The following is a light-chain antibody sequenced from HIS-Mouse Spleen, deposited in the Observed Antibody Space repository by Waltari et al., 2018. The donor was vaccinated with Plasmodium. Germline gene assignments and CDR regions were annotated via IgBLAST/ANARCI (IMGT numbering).Light chain of an antibody. CDR3: QQYGSSPIT. CDR2: GAS. Sequence: EIVLTQSPGTLSLSPGARATLSCRASQSVSSSYLAWSQQKPGQAPRLLILGASSRATGIPDRFSGSGSGTDFTLTISRLEPEDFVVYYCQQYGSSPITFGQGTRLEIK. J-gene: IGKJ5*01. CDR1: QSVSSSY. V-gene: IGKV3-20*01.